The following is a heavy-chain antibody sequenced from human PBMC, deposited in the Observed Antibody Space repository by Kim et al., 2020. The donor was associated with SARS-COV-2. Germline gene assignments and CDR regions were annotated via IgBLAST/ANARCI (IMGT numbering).Heavy chain of an antibody. CDR3: AKGLDTAMGYYYYYGMDV. Sequence: GGSLRLSCAASGFTFSSYAMSWVRQAPGKGLEWVSAISGSGGSTYYADSVKGRFTISRDNSKNTLYLQMNSLRAEDTAVYYCAKGLDTAMGYYYYYGMDVWGQGTTVTVSS. D-gene: IGHD5-18*01. J-gene: IGHJ6*02. CDR2: ISGSGGST. CDR1: GFTFSSYA. V-gene: IGHV3-23*01.